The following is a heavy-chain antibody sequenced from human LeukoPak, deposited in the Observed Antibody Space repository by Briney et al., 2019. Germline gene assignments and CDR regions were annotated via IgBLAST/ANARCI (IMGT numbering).Heavy chain of an antibody. CDR2: ISSSSSYI. Sequence: GGSLRLSCAAFGFTFSSYSMNWVRQAPGKGLEWVSSISSSSSYIYYADSVKGRFTISRDNAKNSLYLQMNSLRAEDTAVYYCARENVAGGYDYWGQGTLVTVSS. CDR3: ARENVAGGYDY. CDR1: GFTFSSYS. J-gene: IGHJ4*02. V-gene: IGHV3-21*01. D-gene: IGHD3-22*01.